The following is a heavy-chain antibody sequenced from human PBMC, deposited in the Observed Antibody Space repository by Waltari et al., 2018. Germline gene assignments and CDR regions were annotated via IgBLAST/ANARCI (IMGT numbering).Heavy chain of an antibody. D-gene: IGHD5-12*01. V-gene: IGHV1-46*03. CDR1: GYTFKNYY. CDR2: INPGTEST. J-gene: IGHJ4*02. CDR3: AKSNYMSGYASGTDY. Sequence: QVQLVQSGAEVKKPGASVKVSFKASGYTFKNYYMIWVRQAPGQGLEWMGIINPGTESTAYVQKFRGRVTMTRDTSTSTVYMELRSLKKDDTAVYYCAKSNYMSGYASGTDYWGQGTLVTVSS.